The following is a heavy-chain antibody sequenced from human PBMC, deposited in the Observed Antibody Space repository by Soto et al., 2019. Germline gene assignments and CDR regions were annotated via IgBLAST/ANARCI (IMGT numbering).Heavy chain of an antibody. D-gene: IGHD3-9*01. Sequence: SVKVSCKASGGSLSNYGISWVRQAPGQGLEWMGGIIPVFGTANYAQKFQGRVTITADESTSIVYMDVTSLRSEDTAVYYCARGDATKIVVTTYYAMDVWGQGTTVTVSS. CDR1: GGSLSNYG. V-gene: IGHV1-69*13. CDR3: ARGDATKIVVTTYYAMDV. CDR2: IIPVFGTA. J-gene: IGHJ6*02.